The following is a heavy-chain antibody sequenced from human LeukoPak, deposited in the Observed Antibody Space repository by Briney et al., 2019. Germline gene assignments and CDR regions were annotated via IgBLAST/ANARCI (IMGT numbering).Heavy chain of an antibody. V-gene: IGHV3-30*03. CDR3: GRGFSIVPAGIPDY. D-gene: IGHD2-2*02. Sequence: GGSLRLSCAASGFTFSSYGMHWVRQAPGKGLEWVAVISYDGSNKYYADSVKGRFTISRDNAKNTLYLQMNSLRAEDTAVYYCGRGFSIVPAGIPDYWGLGTLVTVSS. CDR2: ISYDGSNK. J-gene: IGHJ4*02. CDR1: GFTFSSYG.